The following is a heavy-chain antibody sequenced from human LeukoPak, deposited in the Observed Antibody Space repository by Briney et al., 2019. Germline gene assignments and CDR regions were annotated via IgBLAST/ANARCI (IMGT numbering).Heavy chain of an antibody. V-gene: IGHV3-74*01. J-gene: IGHJ5*02. Sequence: GESLTLPCAAWGFPLKNHWVLWVRKVPGRGLEWVSRIDNDGRNTIYAASVEARFTISRDNAKNPLYLQMNSLSAEETAMYYCSRDRPHHWCDPWGQGTLVTVSS. CDR3: SRDRPHHWCDP. CDR2: IDNDGRNT. CDR1: GFPLKNHW.